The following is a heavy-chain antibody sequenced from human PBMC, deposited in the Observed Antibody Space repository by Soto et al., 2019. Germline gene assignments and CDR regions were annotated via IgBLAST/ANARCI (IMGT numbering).Heavy chain of an antibody. J-gene: IGHJ4*02. V-gene: IGHV3-15*01. CDR3: TTVRVPVGAYYFDY. Sequence: GGSLRLSCAASGFTFSNAWMSWVSQAPGKGLEWVGRIKSNTDGGTTDYAAPVKGRFTISRDDSKNTLYLQMNSLKTEDTAVYYCTTVRVPVGAYYFDYWGQGTLVTVSS. CDR2: IKSNTDGGTT. CDR1: GFTFSNAW. D-gene: IGHD1-26*01.